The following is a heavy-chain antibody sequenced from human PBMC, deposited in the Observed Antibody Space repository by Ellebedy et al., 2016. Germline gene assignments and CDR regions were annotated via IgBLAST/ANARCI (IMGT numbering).Heavy chain of an antibody. CDR2: IKEDGSET. CDR1: GFTFAAYW. CDR3: ARDSQYQLLAVGVRDMDV. Sequence: GESLKISXVASGFTFAAYWMNWVRQAPGKGLEWLATIKEDGSETYYVDSVQGRFTISRDNVKNSLYLEMNSLRDEDTAVYYCARDSQYQLLAVGVRDMDVWGKGTTVTVSS. J-gene: IGHJ6*03. D-gene: IGHD2-2*01. V-gene: IGHV3-7*01.